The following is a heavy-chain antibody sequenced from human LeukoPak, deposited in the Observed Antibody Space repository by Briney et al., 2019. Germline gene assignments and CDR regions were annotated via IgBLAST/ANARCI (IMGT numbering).Heavy chain of an antibody. CDR1: GGSFSGYY. J-gene: IGHJ3*02. CDR2: INHSGST. Sequence: SETLSLTCAVYGGSFSGYYWSWIHQPPGKGLEWIGEINHSGSTNYNPSLKSRVTISVDTSKNQFSLKLSSVTAAGTAVYYCARGRGAQLADAFDIWGQGTMVTVSS. V-gene: IGHV4-34*01. D-gene: IGHD4-17*01. CDR3: ARGRGAQLADAFDI.